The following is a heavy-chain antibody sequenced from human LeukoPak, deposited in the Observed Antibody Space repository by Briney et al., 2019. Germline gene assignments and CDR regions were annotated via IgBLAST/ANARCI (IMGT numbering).Heavy chain of an antibody. CDR1: GGSFSGYY. Sequence: SEALSLTCAVYGGSFSGYYWSWIRQPPGKGLEWIGEINHSGSTNYNPSLKSRVTISVDTSKNQFSLKLSSVTAADTAVYYCARGNSWYGVDYWGQGTLVTVSS. CDR3: ARGNSWYGVDY. V-gene: IGHV4-34*01. D-gene: IGHD6-13*01. J-gene: IGHJ4*02. CDR2: INHSGST.